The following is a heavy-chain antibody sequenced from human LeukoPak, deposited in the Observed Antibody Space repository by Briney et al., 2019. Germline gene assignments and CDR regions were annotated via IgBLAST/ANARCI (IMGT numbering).Heavy chain of an antibody. V-gene: IGHV4-30-4*01. CDR2: ISYSGST. J-gene: IGHJ3*02. D-gene: IGHD3-3*01. Sequence: SETLSLTCTVSGGSISSVDDYWSWIRQPPGKGLEWIGYISYSGSTYYSPSLKSRVTLSVDTSKNQFSLKLSSVTAADTAVYYCARDLSGKDAFDIWGQGTMVTVSS. CDR3: ARDLSGKDAFDI. CDR1: GGSISSVDDY.